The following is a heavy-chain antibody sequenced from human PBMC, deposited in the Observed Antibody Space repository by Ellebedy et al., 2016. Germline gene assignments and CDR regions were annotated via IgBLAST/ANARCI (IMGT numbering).Heavy chain of an antibody. D-gene: IGHD6-19*01. CDR2: INAGNGNT. CDR1: GYTFTSYA. V-gene: IGHV1-3*01. J-gene: IGHJ5*02. Sequence: ASVKVSCKASGYTFTSYAMHWVRQAPGQRLEWMGWINAGNGNTKYSQKFQGRVTITRDTSASTAYMELSSLRSEDTAVYYCARDLSVAGTTIYNWFDPWGQGTLVTVSS. CDR3: ARDLSVAGTTIYNWFDP.